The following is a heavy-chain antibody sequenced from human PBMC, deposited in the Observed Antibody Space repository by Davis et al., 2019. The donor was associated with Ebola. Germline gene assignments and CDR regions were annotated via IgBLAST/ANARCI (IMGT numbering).Heavy chain of an antibody. CDR2: MNPNSGHT. Sequence: ASVKVSCKASGYTFTSYDINWVRQAAGQGLERMGWMNPNSGHTGYAQKFQGRVTMTRNTSISTAYMDLSSLTSDDTAVYYCARTKSHRWGSTSSWFDPWGQGTLVTVSS. CDR1: GYTFTSYD. J-gene: IGHJ5*02. D-gene: IGHD2-2*01. CDR3: ARTKSHRWGSTSSWFDP. V-gene: IGHV1-8*01.